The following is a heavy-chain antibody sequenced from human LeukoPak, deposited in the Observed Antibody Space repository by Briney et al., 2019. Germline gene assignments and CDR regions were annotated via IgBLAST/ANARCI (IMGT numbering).Heavy chain of an antibody. J-gene: IGHJ4*02. Sequence: GASVKVSRKASGYTFTAYYIHWLRQAPGQGLEWMGWVNPFSGGTIPAQKFQDRVTMTKDTSINTAYMELSSLRSDDTAVYYCARVKDSSSWHYFDFWGQGTLVTVSS. CDR1: GYTFTAYY. CDR2: VNPFSGGT. CDR3: ARVKDSSSWHYFDF. V-gene: IGHV1-2*02. D-gene: IGHD6-13*01.